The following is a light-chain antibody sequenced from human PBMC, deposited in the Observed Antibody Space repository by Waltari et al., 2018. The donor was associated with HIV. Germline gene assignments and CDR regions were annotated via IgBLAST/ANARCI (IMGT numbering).Light chain of an antibody. V-gene: IGKV1-6*01. CDR3: LQDYTHPCT. J-gene: IGKJ1*01. CDR2: PAS. Sequence: AIKMTNSPSSLSAFVGNRFTITCRESRDIRKDLGWYQQKPGKAPKFLIYPASTLENGVAPRFRGSGSGTDCTLTLSSLQPEDSATYYCLQDYTHPCTFGQGTKVEIK. CDR1: RDIRKD.